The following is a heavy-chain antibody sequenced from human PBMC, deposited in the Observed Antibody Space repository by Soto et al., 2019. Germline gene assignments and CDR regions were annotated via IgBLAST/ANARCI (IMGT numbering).Heavy chain of an antibody. D-gene: IGHD3-10*01. Sequence: QVQLVQSGAEVKKPGSSVKVSCKASGDTFSFYSINWVRQAPGLGLEWMGRFNPILSMSNSAQKFQGRVTLTADKSTSTAYMVLSSLRSADTAMYYCATSYGSGSRAFDYWGQGALVTVSS. CDR2: FNPILSMS. CDR1: GDTFSFYS. V-gene: IGHV1-69*02. CDR3: ATSYGSGSRAFDY. J-gene: IGHJ4*02.